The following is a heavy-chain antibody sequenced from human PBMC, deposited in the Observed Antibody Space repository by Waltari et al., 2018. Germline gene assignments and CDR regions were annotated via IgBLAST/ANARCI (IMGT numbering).Heavy chain of an antibody. Sequence: QVQLVESGGGVVQPGGSLRLSCAATGISFSNYGMHWVRQAPGKGPGWVAFVRYDGTTEVSAGSVKGRFTISRDNSKNMLYLQMNSLIHGDTAVYYCAKNLSPYGDYAGWFDPWGQGTLVTVSS. D-gene: IGHD4-17*01. J-gene: IGHJ5*02. CDR3: AKNLSPYGDYAGWFDP. CDR2: VRYDGTTE. V-gene: IGHV3-30*02. CDR1: GISFSNYG.